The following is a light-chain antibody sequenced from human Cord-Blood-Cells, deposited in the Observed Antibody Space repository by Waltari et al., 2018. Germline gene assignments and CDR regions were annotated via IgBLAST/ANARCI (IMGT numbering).Light chain of an antibody. CDR2: WAS. J-gene: IGKJ2*01. CDR1: QRVLYSANNKNY. V-gene: IGKV4-1*01. Sequence: DIVMTQSPDSLAVSLGERATINCKSSQRVLYSANNKNYLAWYQQKPGQPPKLLIYWASTRGSGVPDRFGGKGSGTDVTLTISSHRAEDVAVYYCQQYYITPYTVGHGTKLEIK. CDR3: QQYYITPYT.